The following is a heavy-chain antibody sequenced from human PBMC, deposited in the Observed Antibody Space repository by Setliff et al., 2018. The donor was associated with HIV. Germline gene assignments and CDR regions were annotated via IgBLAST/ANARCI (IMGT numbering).Heavy chain of an antibody. CDR3: ARHAGSRGYYPRPVDY. J-gene: IGHJ4*02. CDR2: IFYSGST. D-gene: IGHD3-22*01. Sequence: NPSETLSLTCTVSGGSISSSGYYWGWIRQPPGKGLEWIGSIFYSGSTYYNPSLKSRVTISVDTSKSLFSLKLGSVTAADTAVYYCARHAGSRGYYPRPVDYWGQGTLVTVSS. CDR1: GGSISSSGYY. V-gene: IGHV4-39*01.